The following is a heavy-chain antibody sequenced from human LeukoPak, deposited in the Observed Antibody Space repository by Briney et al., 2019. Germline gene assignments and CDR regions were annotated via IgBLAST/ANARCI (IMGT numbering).Heavy chain of an antibody. D-gene: IGHD6-19*01. Sequence: SETLSLTCTVSGGSISSYYWSWIRQPPGKGLEWIGYIYYSGSTNYNPSLKSRVTISVDTSKNQFSLKLSSVTAADTAVYYCARVPADSSSGWPRHIDYWGQGTLVTVSS. CDR3: ARVPADSSSGWPRHIDY. CDR2: IYYSGST. V-gene: IGHV4-59*01. CDR1: GGSISSYY. J-gene: IGHJ4*02.